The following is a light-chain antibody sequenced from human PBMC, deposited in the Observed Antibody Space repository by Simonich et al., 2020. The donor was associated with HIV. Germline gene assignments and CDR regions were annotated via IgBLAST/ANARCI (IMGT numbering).Light chain of an antibody. CDR1: QSVFYSSNNKDY. V-gene: IGKV4-1*01. CDR2: WAS. CDR3: QQYYAPPLT. Sequence: DIVMTQSPDSLAVSLGERATINCKSSQSVFYSSNNKDYLAWYQQKPGQPPKLLIYWASTRQFGVPERFSGSGSGTDFTLTISSLQAEDVAVYYCQQYYAPPLTFGGGTRVEIK. J-gene: IGKJ4*01.